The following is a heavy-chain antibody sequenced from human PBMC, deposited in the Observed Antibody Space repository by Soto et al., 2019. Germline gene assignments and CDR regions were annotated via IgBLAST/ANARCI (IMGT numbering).Heavy chain of an antibody. J-gene: IGHJ6*02. V-gene: IGHV3-48*02. CDR1: GFTFSSYS. CDR2: ISSSSSTI. D-gene: IGHD6-19*01. CDR3: ARVGSSGSDGSYYYYGMDV. Sequence: GGSLRLSCAASGFTFSSYSMNWVRQAPGKGLEWVSYISSSSSTIYYADSVKGRFTISRDNAKNSLYLQMNSLRDEDTAVYYCARVGSSGSDGSYYYYGMDVWGQGTTVTVSS.